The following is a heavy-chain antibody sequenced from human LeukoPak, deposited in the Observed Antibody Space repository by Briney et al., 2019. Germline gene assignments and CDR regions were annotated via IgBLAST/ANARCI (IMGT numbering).Heavy chain of an antibody. CDR1: GYTFTSYG. D-gene: IGHD3-10*01. CDR2: ISAYNDNT. CDR3: ARDPAIYGSGSFLDY. J-gene: IGHJ4*02. V-gene: IGHV1-18*01. Sequence: ASVKVSCKASGYTFTSYGISWVRQAPGQGLKWMLCISAYNDNTNYAQKLQGRVTMTTDTSTSTAYMELRSLRSDDTDVYYCARDPAIYGSGSFLDYWGQGTLVTVSS.